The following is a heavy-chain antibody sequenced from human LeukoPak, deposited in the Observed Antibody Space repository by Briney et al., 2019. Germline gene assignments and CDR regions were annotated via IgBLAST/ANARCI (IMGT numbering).Heavy chain of an antibody. J-gene: IGHJ4*02. V-gene: IGHV1-2*02. CDR1: GYTFTGYY. CDR2: INPNSGGT. Sequence: ASVKVSCKASGYTFTGYYMHWVRQAPGQGLEWMGWINPNSGGTNYVQKFQGRVTMTRDTSISTAYMELSRLRSDDTAVYYCARAHLDRLTDYWGQGTLVTVSS. CDR3: ARAHLDRLTDY. D-gene: IGHD3-22*01.